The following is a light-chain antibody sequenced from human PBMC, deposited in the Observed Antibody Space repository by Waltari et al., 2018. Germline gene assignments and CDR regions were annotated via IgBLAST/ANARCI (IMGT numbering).Light chain of an antibody. V-gene: IGLV2-14*01. CDR1: RSEVGAYTY. CDR3: SSYTSSNTLVV. Sequence: QSALTQPAPVSGSPGQSITISRTRTRSEVGAYTYASWYQQHPGKAPKVMIYGVNSRPSGVSNRFSGSKSGNTASLTISGLQAEDEADYYCSSYTSSNTLVVFGGGTKLTIL. J-gene: IGLJ2*01. CDR2: GVN.